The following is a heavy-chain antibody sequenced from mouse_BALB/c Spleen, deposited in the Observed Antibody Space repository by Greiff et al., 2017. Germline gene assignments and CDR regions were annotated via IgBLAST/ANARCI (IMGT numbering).Heavy chain of an antibody. CDR2: IFPGSGNT. V-gene: IGHV1-66*01. J-gene: IGHJ4*01. CDR1: GYSFTSYY. Sequence: QVQLKESGPELVKPGASVKISCKASGYSFTSYYIHWVKQRPGQGLEWIGWIFPGSGNTKYNEKFKGKATLTADTSSSTAYMQLSSLTSEDSAVYFCARQAYGYYAMDYWGQGTSVTVSS. CDR3: ARQAYGYYAMDY. D-gene: IGHD3-2*02.